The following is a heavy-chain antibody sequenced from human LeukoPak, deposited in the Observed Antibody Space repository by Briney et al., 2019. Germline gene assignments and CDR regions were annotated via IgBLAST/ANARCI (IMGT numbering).Heavy chain of an antibody. V-gene: IGHV3-7*01. CDR3: ARVPFSRWLRDYYYGMDV. CDR2: IKQDGSEK. CDR1: GFTFSSYW. J-gene: IGHJ6*02. D-gene: IGHD5-24*01. Sequence: GGSLRLSCAASGFTFSSYWISWVRQAPGKGLEWVANIKQDGSEKYYVDSVKGRFTISRDNAKNSLYLQMNSLRAEDTAVYYCARVPFSRWLRDYYYGMDVWGQGTTVTVSS.